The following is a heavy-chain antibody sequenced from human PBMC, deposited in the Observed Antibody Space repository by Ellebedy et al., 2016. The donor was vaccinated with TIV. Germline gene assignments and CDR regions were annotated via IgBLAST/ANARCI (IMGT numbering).Heavy chain of an antibody. CDR2: IIASSTYI. Sequence: GESLKISCAASGFTFSSYSMNWVRQAPGKGLEWVSSIIASSTYIYYADSVKGRFTISSDNAKNSLYLQMNSLRVEDTAMYYCTRNGNSYAPDWWGQGTLVTVSS. D-gene: IGHD5-18*01. J-gene: IGHJ4*02. V-gene: IGHV3-21*01. CDR1: GFTFSSYS. CDR3: TRNGNSYAPDW.